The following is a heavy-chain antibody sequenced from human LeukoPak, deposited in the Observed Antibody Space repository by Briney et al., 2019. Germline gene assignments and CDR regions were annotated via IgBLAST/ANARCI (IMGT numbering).Heavy chain of an antibody. Sequence: ASVKVSCKASGYTFTGYYMHWVRQAPGQGLEWMGWINPNSGGTNYAQKFQGRVTITADKSTSTAYMELSSLRSEDTAVYYCARDPGSIVGALYYFDYWGQGTLVTVSS. D-gene: IGHD1-26*01. J-gene: IGHJ4*02. V-gene: IGHV1-2*02. CDR2: INPNSGGT. CDR1: GYTFTGYY. CDR3: ARDPGSIVGALYYFDY.